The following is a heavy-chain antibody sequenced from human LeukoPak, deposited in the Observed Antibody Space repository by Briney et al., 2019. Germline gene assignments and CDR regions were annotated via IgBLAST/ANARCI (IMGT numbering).Heavy chain of an antibody. Sequence: GGSLRLSCAASGFTFSSYGMHWVRQAPGKGLVWVARINSDGSSITYADSVKGRFTISRDNAKNTLYLQMNSLRAEDTAVYYCARGYSNWYYFDYWGQGTLVTVSS. CDR2: INSDGSSI. CDR1: GFTFSSYG. J-gene: IGHJ4*02. CDR3: ARGYSNWYYFDY. V-gene: IGHV3-74*03. D-gene: IGHD6-13*01.